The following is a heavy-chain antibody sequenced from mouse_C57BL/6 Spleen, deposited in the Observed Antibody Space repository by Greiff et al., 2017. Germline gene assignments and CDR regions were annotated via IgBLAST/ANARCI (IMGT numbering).Heavy chain of an antibody. CDR1: GYTFTSYW. V-gene: IGHV1-69*01. D-gene: IGHD2-4*01. CDR2: IDPSDSYT. Sequence: QVQLQQPGAELVMPGASVKLSCKASGYTFTSYWMHWVKQRPGQGLEWIGEIDPSDSYTNYNQKFKGKSTLTVDKSSSTAYMQLSSLTSEDSAVYYCARRGVYDYDFYYAMDYWGQGTSVTVSS. CDR3: ARRGVYDYDFYYAMDY. J-gene: IGHJ4*01.